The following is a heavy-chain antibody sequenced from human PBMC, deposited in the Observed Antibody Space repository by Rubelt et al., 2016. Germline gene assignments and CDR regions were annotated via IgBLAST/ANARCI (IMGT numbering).Heavy chain of an antibody. CDR2: IRQDGSEK. D-gene: IGHD6-19*01. CDR3: AGGTGWIFDL. Sequence: GGSLRLSCAASGFIFRDYSFSWVRQAPGKGLEWVANIRQDGSEKYYLDSVKGRFTISRDNAKDSLYLQMNSLRAEDTATYFCAGGTGWIFDLWGRGTLVTVSS. CDR1: GFIFRDYS. V-gene: IGHV3-7*04. J-gene: IGHJ2*01.